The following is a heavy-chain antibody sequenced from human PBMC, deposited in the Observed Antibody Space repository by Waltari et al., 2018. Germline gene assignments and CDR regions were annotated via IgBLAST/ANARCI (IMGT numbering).Heavy chain of an antibody. Sequence: QVQLQESGPGLVKPSQTLSLTCTVPGASISSGSYYWNWIRQPAGKGLEWIGYIFTSGTTNYNPSLKSRVTISVDTSKNQFSLKLSSVTAADTAVYYCARGVSLWVTTPGYWGQGTLVTVSS. J-gene: IGHJ4*02. V-gene: IGHV4-61*09. CDR2: IFTSGTT. CDR3: ARGVSLWVTTPGY. D-gene: IGHD4-17*01. CDR1: GASISSGSYY.